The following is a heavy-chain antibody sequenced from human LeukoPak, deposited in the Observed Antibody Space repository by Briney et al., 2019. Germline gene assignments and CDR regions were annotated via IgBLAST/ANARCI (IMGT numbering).Heavy chain of an antibody. CDR1: GGSISSYY. Sequence: PSETLSLTCTVSGGSISSYYWSWIRQPPGKGLEWIGYIYYSGSTNYNPSLKSRVTISVDTSKNQFSLKLSSVTAADTAVYYCARQPTYDILPRNYYYGMDVWGQGTTVTVSS. J-gene: IGHJ6*02. V-gene: IGHV4-59*08. D-gene: IGHD3-9*01. CDR2: IYYSGST. CDR3: ARQPTYDILPRNYYYGMDV.